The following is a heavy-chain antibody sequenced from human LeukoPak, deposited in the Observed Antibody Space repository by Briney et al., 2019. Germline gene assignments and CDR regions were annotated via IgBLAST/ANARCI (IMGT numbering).Heavy chain of an antibody. D-gene: IGHD3-22*01. J-gene: IGHJ4*02. CDR2: ISYDGSNK. Sequence: PGGSLRLSCAASGFTFSSYGMHWVRQAPGKGLEWVAVISYDGSNKYYADSVKGRFTISRDNSKNTLYLQMNSLRAEDTAVYYCAKDLLYGSSGYYPPVWGQGTLVTVSS. CDR3: AKDLLYGSSGYYPPV. CDR1: GFTFSSYG. V-gene: IGHV3-30*18.